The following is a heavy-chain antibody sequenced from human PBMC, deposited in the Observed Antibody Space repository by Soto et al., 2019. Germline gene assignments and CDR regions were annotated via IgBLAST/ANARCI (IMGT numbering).Heavy chain of an antibody. CDR3: ARNGRELPFFVH. J-gene: IGHJ1*01. D-gene: IGHD1-26*01. V-gene: IGHV4-34*01. Sequence: PSETLSLTCAVYGGSFSGYYWSWIRQPPGKGLEWIGEINHSGSTNYNPSLKSRVTISVDTSKNQFSLKLSSVTAADTAVYYCARNGRELPFFVHWGQGTLVTVSS. CDR2: INHSGST. CDR1: GGSFSGYY.